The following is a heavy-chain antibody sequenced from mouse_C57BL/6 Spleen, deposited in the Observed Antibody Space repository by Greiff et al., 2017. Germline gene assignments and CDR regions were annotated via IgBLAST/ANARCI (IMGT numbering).Heavy chain of an antibody. D-gene: IGHD2-3*01. CDR1: GYTFTSYG. J-gene: IGHJ2*01. CDR3: ARSEDGYYDYFDY. V-gene: IGHV1-81*01. CDR2: IYPRSGNT. Sequence: QVQLQQSGAELARPGASVKLSCKASGYTFTSYGISWVKQRTGQGLEWIGEIYPRSGNTYYNEKFKGKATLTADKSSSTAYMELRSLTSEDSAVYFCARSEDGYYDYFDYWGQGTTLTVSS.